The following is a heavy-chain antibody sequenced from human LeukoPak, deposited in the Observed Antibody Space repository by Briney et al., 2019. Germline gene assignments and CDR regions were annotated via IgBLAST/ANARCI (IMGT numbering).Heavy chain of an antibody. CDR2: ISGSSGST. J-gene: IGHJ4*02. D-gene: IGHD3-3*01. Sequence: GGSLRLSCAASGFTLRNYAMSWVRQAPGKGLEWVSSISGSSGSTYYADSVKGRFTISRDISKNTLYLQMNSLRAEDTAVYYCARVRFGVVIGGHFDYWGQGTLVTVSS. CDR1: GFTLRNYA. V-gene: IGHV3-23*01. CDR3: ARVRFGVVIGGHFDY.